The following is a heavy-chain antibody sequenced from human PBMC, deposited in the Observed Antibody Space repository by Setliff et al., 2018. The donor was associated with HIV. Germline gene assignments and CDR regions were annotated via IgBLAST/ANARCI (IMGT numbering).Heavy chain of an antibody. CDR2: FYHSGNT. D-gene: IGHD3-10*01. V-gene: IGHV4-30-2*01. CDR3: ARDRGEKGYFDS. J-gene: IGHJ4*01. CDR1: GASISSGDYS. Sequence: PSETLSLTCAISGASISSGDYSWSWIRQPPGRDLEWIRYFYHSGNTYYSPSLHSRVTLSVDRSKNEFYLSLASVTAADTAVYYCARDRGEKGYFDSWGHGALVTVSS.